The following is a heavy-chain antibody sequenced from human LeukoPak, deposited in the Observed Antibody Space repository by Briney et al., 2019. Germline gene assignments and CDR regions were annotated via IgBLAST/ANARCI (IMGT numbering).Heavy chain of an antibody. CDR1: GYTFTSYG. J-gene: IGHJ4*02. CDR2: ISAYNGNT. CDR3: ARASRLLRYFDWLLPNDY. V-gene: IGHV1-18*01. D-gene: IGHD3-9*01. Sequence: GASVKVSCKASGYTFTSYGISWVRQAAGQGLEWMGWISAYNGNTNYAQKLQGRVTMTTDTSTSTAYMELRSLRSDDTAVYYCARASRLLRYFDWLLPNDYWGQGTLVTVSS.